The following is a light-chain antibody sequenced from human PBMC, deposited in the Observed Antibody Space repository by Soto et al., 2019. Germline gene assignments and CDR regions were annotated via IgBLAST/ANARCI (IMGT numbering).Light chain of an antibody. CDR1: SGSIASNY. J-gene: IGLJ2*01. CDR2: EDN. V-gene: IGLV6-57*04. Sequence: NFLLTQPHSVSESPGKTVTLSCTRSSGSIASNYVQWYQQRPGSAPTTVIYEDNQRPSGVPDRFSGSTDGSSNSASLTISALQTEDEADDYCQSYDSSTVVFGGGTKVTVL. CDR3: QSYDSSTVV.